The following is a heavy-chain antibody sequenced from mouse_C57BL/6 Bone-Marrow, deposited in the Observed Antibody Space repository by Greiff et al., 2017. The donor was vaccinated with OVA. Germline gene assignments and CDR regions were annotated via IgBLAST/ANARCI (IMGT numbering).Heavy chain of an antibody. Sequence: EVKLVESGGGLVKPGGSLKLSCAASGFTFSDYGMHWVRQAPEKGLEWVAYISSGSSTIYYADTVKGRFTISRDNAKNTLFLQMTSLRSEDTAMYYCAKGGVTGDYFDYWGQGTTLTVSS. D-gene: IGHD2-1*01. CDR3: AKGGVTGDYFDY. CDR1: GFTFSDYG. CDR2: ISSGSSTI. V-gene: IGHV5-17*01. J-gene: IGHJ2*01.